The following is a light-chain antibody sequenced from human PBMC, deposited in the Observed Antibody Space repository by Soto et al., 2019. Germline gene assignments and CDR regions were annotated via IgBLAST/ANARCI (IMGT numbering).Light chain of an antibody. CDR1: QSVSSSY. V-gene: IGKV3-20*01. J-gene: IGKJ4*01. CDR3: QQYVWSPT. CDR2: GAS. Sequence: VLTQSPGTLPLSPGERATLSCRAIQSVSSSYLSGYQQKPVQAPRLLIYGASRSATGSPDRFSGSGSGTDFTLTISRLEPEDFAVCYCQQYVWSPTFGGGTKAEIK.